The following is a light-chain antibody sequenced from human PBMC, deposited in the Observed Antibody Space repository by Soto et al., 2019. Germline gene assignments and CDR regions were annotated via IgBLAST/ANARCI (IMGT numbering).Light chain of an antibody. CDR3: SSYAGSNHLV. J-gene: IGLJ2*01. V-gene: IGLV2-8*01. CDR2: EVS. CDR1: SSDVGGYKY. Sequence: QSALTQPSSASGSPGQSVTISCAGTSSDVGGYKYVSWYQQHPGKVPKLIIYEVSERPSGVPERFSGSKSGNTASLTVSGLQAEDEADYYCSSYAGSNHLVFGGGTKLTVL.